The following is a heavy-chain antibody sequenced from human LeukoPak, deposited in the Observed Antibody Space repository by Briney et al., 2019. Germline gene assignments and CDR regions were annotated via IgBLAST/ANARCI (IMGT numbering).Heavy chain of an antibody. V-gene: IGHV4-4*07. CDR2: LLGSGST. Sequence: SETLSLTCTVSGGSISNYYWNWIRQPAGKGLEWIGRLLGSGSTDYNPSLKSRVTMSVDTSKNQFSLKLSSVTAADTAVYYCARDRGYDFWSGYYTGFDYWGQGTLVTVSS. CDR3: ARDRGYDFWSGYYTGFDY. D-gene: IGHD3-3*01. CDR1: GGSISNYY. J-gene: IGHJ4*02.